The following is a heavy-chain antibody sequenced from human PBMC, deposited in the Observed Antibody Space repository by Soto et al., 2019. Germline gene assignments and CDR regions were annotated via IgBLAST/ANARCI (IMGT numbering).Heavy chain of an antibody. J-gene: IGHJ6*02. CDR3: AREAAGTETTYYYYYGMDV. D-gene: IGHD4-4*01. CDR2: IIPIFGTA. Sequence: QVQLVQSGAEVKKPGSSVKVSCKASGGTFSSYAISWVRQAPGQGLEWMGGIIPIFGTANYAQKFQGRVTITADESTSTAYMELSSLRSEDTAVYYCAREAAGTETTYYYYYGMDVWGQGTTVTVSS. V-gene: IGHV1-69*01. CDR1: GGTFSSYA.